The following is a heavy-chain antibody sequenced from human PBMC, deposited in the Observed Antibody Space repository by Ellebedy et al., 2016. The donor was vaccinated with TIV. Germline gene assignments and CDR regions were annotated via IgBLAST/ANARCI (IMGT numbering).Heavy chain of an antibody. V-gene: IGHV4-34*01. J-gene: IGHJ4*02. CDR2: INHSGST. CDR1: GGSFSGYY. D-gene: IGHD3-16*01. Sequence: SETLSLTXAVYGGSFSGYYWSWIRQPPGKGLEWIGEINHSGSTNYNPSLKSRVTISVDTSKNQFSLKLSSVTATDTAVYYCARGLKGVDYWGQGTLVTVSS. CDR3: ARGLKGVDY.